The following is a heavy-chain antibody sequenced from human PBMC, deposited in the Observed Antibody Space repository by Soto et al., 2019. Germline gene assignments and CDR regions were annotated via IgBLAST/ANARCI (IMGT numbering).Heavy chain of an antibody. J-gene: IGHJ4*02. CDR2: IYYSGST. D-gene: IGHD5-18*01. Sequence: QVQLQESGPGLVKPSQTLSLTCTVSGGSISSGCYYWSWIRQHPGKGLDLIGYIYYSGSTYYNPSLKSRVNISVDTSKTLFFLKLSSVTAADTAVYYCARSGYSYGPNPLLYWGQGTLVTFSS. V-gene: IGHV4-31*03. CDR1: GGSISSGCYY. CDR3: ARSGYSYGPNPLLY.